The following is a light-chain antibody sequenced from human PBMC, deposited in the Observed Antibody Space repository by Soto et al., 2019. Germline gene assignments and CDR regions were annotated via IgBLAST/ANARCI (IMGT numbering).Light chain of an antibody. J-gene: IGKJ1*01. V-gene: IGKV3-11*01. CDR3: QQYKSYPT. CDR2: GAS. CDR1: QSVSSY. Sequence: ENMLTQSQATLSLSPRERAPLSRRASQSVSSYLAWYQQKPGQAPRLLIYGASNRATGIPDRFSGSGSGTEFTLTISSLEPDDFATYYCQQYKSYPTFGQGTKVDIK.